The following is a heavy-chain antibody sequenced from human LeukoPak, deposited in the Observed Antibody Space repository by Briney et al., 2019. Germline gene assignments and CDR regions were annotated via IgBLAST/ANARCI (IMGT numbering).Heavy chain of an antibody. CDR1: GYTFTSYD. D-gene: IGHD5-18*01. CDR3: ARDQSVDTAMPDTNDY. J-gene: IGHJ4*02. CDR2: INPNSGGT. Sequence: ASVKVSCKASGYTFTSYDINWVRQATGQGLEWMGWINPNSGGTNYAQKFQGRVTMTRDTSISTAYMELSRLRSDDTAVYYCARDQSVDTAMPDTNDYWGQGTLVTVSS. V-gene: IGHV1-2*02.